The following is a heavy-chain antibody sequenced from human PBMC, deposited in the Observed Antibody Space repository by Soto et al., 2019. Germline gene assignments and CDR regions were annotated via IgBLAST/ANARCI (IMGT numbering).Heavy chain of an antibody. D-gene: IGHD5-12*01. J-gene: IGHJ4*02. CDR2: MNPNSGNT. V-gene: IGHV1-8*01. CDR1: GYTFTSHD. CDR3: ARNLKVTSDDDGLDY. Sequence: ASVKVSCKASGYTFTSHDINWVRQATGQGLEWMGWMNPNSGNTGYAPKFQGRVTMTRDTSISTAYIELNSLRSEDTAVYYCARNLKVTSDDDGLDYWGQGTQVTVSS.